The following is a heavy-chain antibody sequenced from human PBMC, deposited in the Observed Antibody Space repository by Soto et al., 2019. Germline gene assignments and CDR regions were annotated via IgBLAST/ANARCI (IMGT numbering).Heavy chain of an antibody. CDR1: GFPFSSFF. J-gene: IGHJ6*02. V-gene: IGHV3-23*01. Sequence: SGGSLGLSCTAPGFPFSSFFINWVPQAPGKGPEWVSGIDSSGGVTKYADSVKGRFTISRDNSKNTLYLQMNSLRAEDTALYYCTKDKHWYGMDVWGQGTTVTVSS. CDR3: TKDKHWYGMDV. D-gene: IGHD1-1*01. CDR2: IDSSGGVT.